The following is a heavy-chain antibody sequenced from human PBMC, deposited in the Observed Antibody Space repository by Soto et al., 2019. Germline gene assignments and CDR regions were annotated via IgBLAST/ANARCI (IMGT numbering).Heavy chain of an antibody. V-gene: IGHV3-9*01. CDR3: AKDKGGTSYYIDS. Sequence: VVLVESGGGLVQPGRSLRLSCAVSGFNFGNYAMHWVRQAPGKGLEWVAAINWNSDKVAYAGSVVGRFTIFRDSAKNSLHLQMNDLTTEDTAIYYCAKDKGGTSYYIDSWRQGILVTVSS. J-gene: IGHJ4*02. D-gene: IGHD6-6*01. CDR1: GFNFGNYA. CDR2: INWNSDKV.